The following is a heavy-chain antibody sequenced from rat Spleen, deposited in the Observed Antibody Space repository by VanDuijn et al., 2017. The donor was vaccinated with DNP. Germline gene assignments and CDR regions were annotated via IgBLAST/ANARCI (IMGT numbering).Heavy chain of an antibody. CDR3: KVGAQY. CDR2: INTDGGST. V-gene: IGHV5-58*01. J-gene: IGHJ2*01. CDR1: GFTFSSYW. Sequence: EVQLVETGGGLVQPGRSLKLSCVASGFTFSSYWMYWIRQAPGKGLEWVASINTDGGSTYYPDSVRGRVTISRENAKSVLFLEMGSLRSEDTATYYCKVGAQYWGQGVMVTVSS. D-gene: IGHD5-1*01.